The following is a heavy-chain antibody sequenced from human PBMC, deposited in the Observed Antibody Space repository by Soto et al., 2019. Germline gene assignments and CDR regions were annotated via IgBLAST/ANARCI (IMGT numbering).Heavy chain of an antibody. J-gene: IGHJ6*03. D-gene: IGHD3-16*01. Sequence: GGSLRLSCAASGFTFSSYSMNWVRQAPGKGLEWVSYISSSISTIYYADSVKGRFTISRDNAKNSLYLQMNSLRAEDTAVYYCARVGDYYYMDVWGKGTTVTVSS. CDR1: GFTFSSYS. CDR2: ISSSISTI. CDR3: ARVGDYYYMDV. V-gene: IGHV3-48*01.